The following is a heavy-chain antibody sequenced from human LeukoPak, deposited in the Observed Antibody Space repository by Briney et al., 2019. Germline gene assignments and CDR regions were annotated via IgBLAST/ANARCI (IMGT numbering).Heavy chain of an antibody. CDR1: GFTFSSHG. J-gene: IGHJ4*02. V-gene: IGHV3-21*01. CDR3: ASGVGIAAAGTNY. CDR2: ISSSSSYI. Sequence: GGTLRLSCAASGFTFSSHGMNWVRQAPGKGLEWVSSISSSSSYIYYADSVKGRFTISRDYAKNSLYLQMNSLRAEDTAVYYCASGVGIAAAGTNYWGQGTLVTVSS. D-gene: IGHD6-13*01.